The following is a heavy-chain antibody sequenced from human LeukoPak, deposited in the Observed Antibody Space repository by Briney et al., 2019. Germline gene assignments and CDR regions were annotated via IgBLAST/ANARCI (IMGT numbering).Heavy chain of an antibody. CDR3: ARDLLDPAGNY. J-gene: IGHJ4*02. CDR2: IPYDGSNK. Sequence: SGGSLRLSCAASGFTFSSYAMHWVRQAPGKGLEWVAVIPYDGSNKYYADSVKGRFTISRDNSKNTLYLQMNSLRAEDTAVYYCARDLLDPAGNYWGQGTLVTVSS. D-gene: IGHD2/OR15-2a*01. CDR1: GFTFSSYA. V-gene: IGHV3-30-3*01.